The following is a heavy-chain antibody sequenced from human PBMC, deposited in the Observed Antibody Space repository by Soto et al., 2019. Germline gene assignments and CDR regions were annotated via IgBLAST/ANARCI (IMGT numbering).Heavy chain of an antibody. D-gene: IGHD5-12*01. CDR2: ISSSSSYI. V-gene: IGHV3-21*01. Sequence: EVQLVESGGGLVKPGGSLRLSCAASGFTFSSYSMNWVRQAPGKGLEWVSSISSSSSYIYYADSVKGRFTISRDNAKNSLYLQMNSLRAEDTAVYYCARVGLRLGWFDYWGQGTLVSVSS. J-gene: IGHJ4*02. CDR3: ARVGLRLGWFDY. CDR1: GFTFSSYS.